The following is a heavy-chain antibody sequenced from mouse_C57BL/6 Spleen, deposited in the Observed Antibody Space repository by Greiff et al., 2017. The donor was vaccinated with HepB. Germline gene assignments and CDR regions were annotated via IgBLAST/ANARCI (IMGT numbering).Heavy chain of an antibody. D-gene: IGHD1-1*01. V-gene: IGHV5-4*01. CDR3: AREGTTGTLDC. Sequence: DVKLVESGGGLVKPGGSLKLSCAASGFIFSSYAMSWVRQTPEKRLEWVATISDGGSYTYYPDNVKGRFTISRDNAKNNLYLQMSHLKSEDTAMYYCAREGTTGTLDCWGQGTTLTVSS. CDR1: GFIFSSYA. J-gene: IGHJ2*01. CDR2: ISDGGSYT.